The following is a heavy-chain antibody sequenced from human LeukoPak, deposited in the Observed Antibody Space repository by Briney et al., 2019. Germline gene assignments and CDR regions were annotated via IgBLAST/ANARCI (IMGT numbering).Heavy chain of an antibody. Sequence: ASVKVSCKASGYTFTSYGISWVRQAPGQGLEWMGWISAYNGNTNYAQKLQGRVTMTTDTSTSTAYMELRSLRSDDTAVYYCARGPPNRNGYCSSTSCYKGLVDYWGQGTLVTVSS. CDR2: ISAYNGNT. CDR3: ARGPPNRNGYCSSTSCYKGLVDY. CDR1: GYTFTSYG. J-gene: IGHJ4*02. D-gene: IGHD2-2*02. V-gene: IGHV1-18*01.